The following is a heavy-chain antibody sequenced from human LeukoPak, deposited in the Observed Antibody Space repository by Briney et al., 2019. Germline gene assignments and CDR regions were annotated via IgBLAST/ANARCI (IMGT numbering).Heavy chain of an antibody. CDR3: AISIAVAWYVNWFDP. V-gene: IGHV1-69*05. D-gene: IGHD6-19*01. J-gene: IGHJ5*02. CDR1: GGTFSSYA. CDR2: IIPIFGTA. Sequence: GASVKVSCKASGGTFSSYAISWVRQAPGQGLEWMGRIIPIFGTANYAQKFQGGVTITTDESTSTAYMELSSLRSEDTAVYYCAISIAVAWYVNWFDPWGQGTLVTVSS.